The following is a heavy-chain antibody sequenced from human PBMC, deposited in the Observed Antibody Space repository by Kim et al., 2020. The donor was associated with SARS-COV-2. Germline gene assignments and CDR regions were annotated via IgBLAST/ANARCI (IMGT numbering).Heavy chain of an antibody. D-gene: IGHD3-10*01. CDR3: ARMAGY. CDR2: INHSGST. Sequence: SETLSLTCAVYGGSFSGYYWSWIRQPPGKGLEWIGEINHSGSTNYNPSLKSRVTISVDTSKNQFSLKLSSVTAADTAVYYCARMAGYWGQGTLVTVSS. J-gene: IGHJ4*02. CDR1: GGSFSGYY. V-gene: IGHV4-34*01.